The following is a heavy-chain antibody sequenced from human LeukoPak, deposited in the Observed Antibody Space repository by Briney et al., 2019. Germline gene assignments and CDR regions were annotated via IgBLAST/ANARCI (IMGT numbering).Heavy chain of an antibody. CDR3: ARNLWFGESSDAFDM. CDR1: GYSFTGHY. Sequence: ASVKVSCKASGYSFTGHYMHWVRQAPGQGLEWMGWINPKSGGTNYAQKFQGRVTMTRDTSISTAYMDMSSLRSDDTAVYYCARNLWFGESSDAFDMWGQGTMVNVSS. J-gene: IGHJ3*02. V-gene: IGHV1-2*02. D-gene: IGHD3-10*01. CDR2: INPKSGGT.